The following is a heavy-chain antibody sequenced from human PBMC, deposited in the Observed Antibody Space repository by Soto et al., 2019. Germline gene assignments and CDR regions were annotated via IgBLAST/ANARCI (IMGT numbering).Heavy chain of an antibody. CDR2: ITWNSGTI. Sequence: PGGSLRLSCAASGFTFDDYAMHWVRQAPGTGLEWVSGITWNSGTIAYADSVKGRFTISRDNTKNYLYLQMNSLRPADTALYYCVKARILDFDAFDIRGQGTLGTV. J-gene: IGHJ3*02. CDR1: GFTFDDYA. CDR3: VKARILDFDAFDI. V-gene: IGHV3-9*01. D-gene: IGHD1-1*01.